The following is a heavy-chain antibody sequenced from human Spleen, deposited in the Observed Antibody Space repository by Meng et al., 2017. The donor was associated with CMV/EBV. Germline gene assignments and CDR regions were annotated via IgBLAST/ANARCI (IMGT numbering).Heavy chain of an antibody. CDR2: IGGQSNTI. CDR3: ARDEGFGESLDY. CDR1: GFTFSDYY. Sequence: CVASGFTFSDYYMIWIRQTPEKGLEWISYIGGQSNTIYYASSVKGRFTVSRDNAKNSVYLQMTSLRVEDTAVYYCARDEGFGESLDYWGQGVLVTVSS. V-gene: IGHV3-11*04. D-gene: IGHD3-10*01. J-gene: IGHJ4*02.